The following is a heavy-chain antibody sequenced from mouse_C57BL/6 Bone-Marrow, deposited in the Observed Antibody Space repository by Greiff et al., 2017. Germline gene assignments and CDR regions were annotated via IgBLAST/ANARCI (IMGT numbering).Heavy chain of an antibody. V-gene: IGHV1-50*01. Sequence: VQLQQPGAELVKPGASVKLSCKASGYTFTSYWMQWVKQRPGQGLEWIGEIDPSDSYTNYNQKFKGKATLTVDTSSSTAYMQLSSLTSEDSAVYYCAREIPSTTVPFYFDYWGQGTTLTVSS. CDR1: GYTFTSYW. D-gene: IGHD1-1*01. J-gene: IGHJ2*01. CDR3: AREIPSTTVPFYFDY. CDR2: IDPSDSYT.